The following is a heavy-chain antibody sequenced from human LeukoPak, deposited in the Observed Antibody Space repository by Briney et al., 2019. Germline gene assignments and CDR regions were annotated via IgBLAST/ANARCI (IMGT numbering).Heavy chain of an antibody. J-gene: IGHJ4*02. CDR2: ITGSGGNT. CDR3: AERGDYDVLTGYYVSDY. V-gene: IGHV3-23*01. Sequence: GGSLRLSCAASGFTFSNYAMSWVREAPGKGLEWVSAITGSGGNTYYADSVKGRFTISRDNSKNTVFLQKNSLRADDTAVYYCAERGDYDVLTGYYVSDYWGQGTLVTVSS. CDR1: GFTFSNYA. D-gene: IGHD3-9*01.